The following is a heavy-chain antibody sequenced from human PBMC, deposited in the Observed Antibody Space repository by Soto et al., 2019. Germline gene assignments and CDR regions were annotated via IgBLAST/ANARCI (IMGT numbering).Heavy chain of an antibody. D-gene: IGHD2-2*01. V-gene: IGHV3-30*03. Sequence: GGSLRLSCAASGFTFSSYGMHWVRQAPGKGLEWVAVISYDGSNKYYADSVKGRFTISRDNSKNTLYLQMNSLRAEDTAVYYCARYPGYCSSTSCPGYWFDPWGQGTLVTVSS. CDR1: GFTFSSYG. CDR3: ARYPGYCSSTSCPGYWFDP. CDR2: ISYDGSNK. J-gene: IGHJ5*02.